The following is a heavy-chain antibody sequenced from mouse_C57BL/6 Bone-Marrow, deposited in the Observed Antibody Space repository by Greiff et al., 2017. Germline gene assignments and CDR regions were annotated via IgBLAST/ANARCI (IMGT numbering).Heavy chain of an antibody. CDR3: ARSGRPWFAY. D-gene: IGHD1-1*01. CDR1: GYSITSGYY. V-gene: IGHV3-6*01. J-gene: IGHJ3*01. Sequence: EVKLVESGPGLVKPSQSLSLTCSVTGYSITSGYYWNWIRQFPGNKLEWMGYISYDGSNNYNPSLKNRISITRDTSKNQFFLKLNSVTTEDTATYYCARSGRPWFAYWGQGTLVTVSA. CDR2: ISYDGSN.